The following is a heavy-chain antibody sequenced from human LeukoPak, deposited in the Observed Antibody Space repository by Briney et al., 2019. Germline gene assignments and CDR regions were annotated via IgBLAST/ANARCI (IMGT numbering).Heavy chain of an antibody. CDR3: ARDLGGDGYNFFDY. D-gene: IGHD5-24*01. Sequence: ASVKVSCKASGYIFTGYYMHWVRQAPGQGLEWMGWINPNSGGTNYAQKFQGRVTMTRDTSISTAYMELSRLRSDDTAVYYCARDLGGDGYNFFDYWGQGTLVTVSS. V-gene: IGHV1-2*02. CDR2: INPNSGGT. J-gene: IGHJ4*02. CDR1: GYIFTGYY.